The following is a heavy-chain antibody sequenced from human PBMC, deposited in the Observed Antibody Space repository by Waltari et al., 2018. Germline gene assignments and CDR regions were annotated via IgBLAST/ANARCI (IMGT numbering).Heavy chain of an antibody. D-gene: IGHD1-1*01. Sequence: QVQLVQSGAEVKKPGASVKVSCKASGYTFTSYGIRWVRQAPGQGLEWMGWISAYNGNTNYAQKLQGRVTMTTDTSTSTAYMELRSLRSDDTAVYYCARDRRTTGTIYYYGMDVWGQGTTVTVSS. V-gene: IGHV1-18*01. CDR3: ARDRRTTGTIYYYGMDV. J-gene: IGHJ6*02. CDR1: GYTFTSYG. CDR2: ISAYNGNT.